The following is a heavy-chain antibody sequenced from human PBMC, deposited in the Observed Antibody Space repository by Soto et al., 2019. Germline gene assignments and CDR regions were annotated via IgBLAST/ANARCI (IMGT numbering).Heavy chain of an antibody. Sequence: LSLTCAVSGGSISSGGYSWSWIRQPPGKGLEWIGYMYHSGSTYYNPSLKSRVTISIDRSKNQFSPKLSSVTAADTAVYYCARAVLGKYSYGYDYFDEWGQGTLVTVSS. CDR1: GGSISSGGYS. D-gene: IGHD5-18*01. CDR3: ARAVLGKYSYGYDYFDE. CDR2: MYHSGST. V-gene: IGHV4-30-2*01. J-gene: IGHJ4*02.